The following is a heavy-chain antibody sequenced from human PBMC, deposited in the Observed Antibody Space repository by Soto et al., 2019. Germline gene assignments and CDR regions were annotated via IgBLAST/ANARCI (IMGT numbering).Heavy chain of an antibody. D-gene: IGHD6-13*01. J-gene: IGHJ4*02. V-gene: IGHV3-9*01. Sequence: EVQLVESGGGLVQPGRSLRLSCAASGFTFDDYAMHWVRQAPGKGLEWVSGISWNSGSIGYADSVKGRFTISRDNAKNSLYLQMNILRAEDTALYYCAKDIRSSSWETYFDYWGQGTLVTVSS. CDR3: AKDIRSSSWETYFDY. CDR1: GFTFDDYA. CDR2: ISWNSGSI.